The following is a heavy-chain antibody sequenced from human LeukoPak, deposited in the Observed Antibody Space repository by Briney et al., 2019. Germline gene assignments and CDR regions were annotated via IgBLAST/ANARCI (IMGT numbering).Heavy chain of an antibody. V-gene: IGHV4-38-2*01. J-gene: IGHJ4*02. CDR2: IYYSGST. CDR1: GYFISTGHY. Sequence: SETLSLTCAVSGYFISTGHYWGWVRQPPGKGLEWIGSIYYSGSTSYNPSLKSRVTISVDTSKNQFSLRLSSVTAADTAVYYCATNTSDTAFDYWGPGTLVTVSS. CDR3: ATNTSDTAFDY. D-gene: IGHD6-19*01.